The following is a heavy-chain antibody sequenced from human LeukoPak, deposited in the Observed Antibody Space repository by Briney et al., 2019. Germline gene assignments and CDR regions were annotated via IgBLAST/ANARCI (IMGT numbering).Heavy chain of an antibody. J-gene: IGHJ2*01. CDR1: GGTFSSYA. V-gene: IGHV1-69*04. D-gene: IGHD4-23*01. Sequence: WASVKVSCKASGGTFSSYAISCVRQAPGQGLDWMGRIIPILGIANYAQKFQGRVTITADKSTSTAFMELSTLRSEDTAVYYCARAEDDYGGKVGTWYFDLWGRGTLVTVSS. CDR3: ARAEDDYGGKVGTWYFDL. CDR2: IIPILGIA.